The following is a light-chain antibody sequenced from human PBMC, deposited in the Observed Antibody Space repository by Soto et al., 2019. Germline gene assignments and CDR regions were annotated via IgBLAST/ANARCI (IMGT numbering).Light chain of an antibody. CDR3: QQLHSYPVT. CDR1: QGISSF. Sequence: IQLTQSPSSLSASVGDRVTITCRASQGISSFLAWYQQKPGKAPKPLIYDASTLQNGVPSRFSGSGSGTDLTITISSLQPEDSETYYCQQLHSYPVTFGHGTRLEIK. CDR2: DAS. J-gene: IGKJ5*01. V-gene: IGKV1-9*01.